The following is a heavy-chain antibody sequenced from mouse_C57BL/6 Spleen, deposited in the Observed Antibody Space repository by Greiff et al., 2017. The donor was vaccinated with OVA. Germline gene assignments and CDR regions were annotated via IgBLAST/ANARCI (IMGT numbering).Heavy chain of an antibody. D-gene: IGHD1-1*01. V-gene: IGHV1-15*01. Sequence: QVQLQQSGAELVRPGASVTLSCKASGYTFTDYEMHWVKQTPVHGLEWIGAIDPETGGTAYNQKFKGKAILTADKSSSTAYMELRSLTSEDSAVYYCTRKGNYYGSSYYAMDYWGQGTSVTVSS. CDR2: IDPETGGT. J-gene: IGHJ4*01. CDR1: GYTFTDYE. CDR3: TRKGNYYGSSYYAMDY.